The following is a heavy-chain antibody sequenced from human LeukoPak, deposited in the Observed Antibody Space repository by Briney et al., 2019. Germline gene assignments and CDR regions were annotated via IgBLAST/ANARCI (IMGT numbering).Heavy chain of an antibody. J-gene: IGHJ2*01. CDR1: GFRFDIYW. D-gene: IGHD3-10*01. V-gene: IGHV5-51*01. CDR2: IYPGDSDT. CDR3: ARRQGVQNWYFDL. Sequence: GESLKISCQGSGFRFDIYWIGWVRQIPGKGLEWVGNIYPGDSDTRFSPSFQGQVTMSADRSSGTAYLQWSSLKASDTAMYYCARRQGVQNWYFDLWGRGNAVTVSS.